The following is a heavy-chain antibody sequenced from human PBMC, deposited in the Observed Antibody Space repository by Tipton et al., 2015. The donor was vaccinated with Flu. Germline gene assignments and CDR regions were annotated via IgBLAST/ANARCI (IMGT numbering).Heavy chain of an antibody. CDR1: GYSISSGYY. CDR2: IFHGGST. D-gene: IGHD3-10*01. Sequence: PGLVKPSETLSLTCTVSGYSISSGYYWGWIRQPPGKGLEWIGSIFHGGSTYYNPSLKSRVTISVDTSKNQFSLKLSSVTAADTAVYYCATYYYGSGTQSAFDYWGQGTLVTVSS. CDR3: ATYYYGSGTQSAFDY. V-gene: IGHV4-38-2*02. J-gene: IGHJ4*02.